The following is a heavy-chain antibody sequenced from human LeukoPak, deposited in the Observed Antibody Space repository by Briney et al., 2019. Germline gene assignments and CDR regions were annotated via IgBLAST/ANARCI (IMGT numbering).Heavy chain of an antibody. CDR2: ISYDGSNK. D-gene: IGHD6-19*01. CDR3: AKIAVADAFDY. V-gene: IGHV3-30*04. Sequence: PGGSLRLSCAASGFTFSSYAMHWVRQAPGKGLEWVAVISYDGSNKYYADSVKGRFTISRDNSKNTLYPQMNSLRAEDTAVYYCAKIAVADAFDYWGQGTLVTVSS. CDR1: GFTFSSYA. J-gene: IGHJ4*02.